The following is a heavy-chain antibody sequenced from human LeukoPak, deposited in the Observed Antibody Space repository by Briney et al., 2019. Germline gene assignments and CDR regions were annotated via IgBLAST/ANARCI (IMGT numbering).Heavy chain of an antibody. CDR3: ARDPSLVVVVAHPRGPYYFGY. J-gene: IGHJ4*02. V-gene: IGHV3-23*01. D-gene: IGHD2-15*01. CDR1: GFTFSNYA. Sequence: GGSLRLSCTASGFTFSNYAVSWVRQAPGKGLEWVSGISGSSDTTYYADAVKGRFTISRDNSKNTLYLQMNSLRAEDTAVYYCARDPSLVVVVAHPRGPYYFGYWGQGTLVTVSS. CDR2: ISGSSDTT.